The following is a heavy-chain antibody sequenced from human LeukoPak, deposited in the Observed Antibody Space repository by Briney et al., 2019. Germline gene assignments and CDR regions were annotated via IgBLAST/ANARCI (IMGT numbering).Heavy chain of an antibody. Sequence: GGSLRLSCAASGFTFSSYWMSWVRQAPGKGLEWVANIKQDGSEKYYVDSVKGRFTISRDNSRNTLYLQMNTLRAEDTAVYFCAKSPVSSSRGSFCYPFDYWGQGNLVTVSS. V-gene: IGHV3-7*03. J-gene: IGHJ4*02. CDR2: IKQDGSEK. CDR1: GFTFSSYW. CDR3: AKSPVSSSRGSFCYPFDY. D-gene: IGHD2-15*01.